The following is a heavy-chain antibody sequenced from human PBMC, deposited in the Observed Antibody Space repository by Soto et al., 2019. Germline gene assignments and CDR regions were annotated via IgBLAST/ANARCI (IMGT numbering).Heavy chain of an antibody. V-gene: IGHV4-34*01. CDR1: GGSFSGYY. CDR3: ASVFYGSGSYAYYYYMDV. D-gene: IGHD3-10*01. CDR2: INHSGST. J-gene: IGHJ6*03. Sequence: SETLSLTCAVYGGSFSGYYWSWIRQPPGKGLEWIGEINHSGSTNYNPSLKSRVTISVDKSKNQFSLKLSSVTAADTAMYYFASVFYGSGSYAYYYYMDVLVKGTTVTVSS.